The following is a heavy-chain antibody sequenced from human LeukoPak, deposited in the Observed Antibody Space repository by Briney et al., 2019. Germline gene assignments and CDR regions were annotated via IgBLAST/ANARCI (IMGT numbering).Heavy chain of an antibody. Sequence: ASVKVSCKVSGYTLTELSMHWVRQAPGKGLEWMGLINPNGRSTSYPQKFQGRVTMTRDTSTSTVYMELSSLRSEDTAVYYCARGPSGAFDIWGQGTMVTVSS. CDR3: ARGPSGAFDI. J-gene: IGHJ3*02. CDR1: GYTLTELS. V-gene: IGHV1-46*01. CDR2: INPNGRST.